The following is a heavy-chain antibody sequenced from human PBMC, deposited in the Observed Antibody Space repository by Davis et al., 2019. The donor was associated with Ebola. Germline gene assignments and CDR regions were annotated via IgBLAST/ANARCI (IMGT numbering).Heavy chain of an antibody. CDR3: TRDRSAAG. J-gene: IGHJ4*02. Sequence: PGGSLRLSCATSGFTFSSYWMSWVRQAPGKGLEWVASVNQDGTEKYNVDSVKGRFTISRDNAKNSLYLQMSSLRVEDTAVYYCTRDRSAAGWGQGTLVTVSS. D-gene: IGHD6-13*01. V-gene: IGHV3-7*03. CDR2: VNQDGTEK. CDR1: GFTFSSYW.